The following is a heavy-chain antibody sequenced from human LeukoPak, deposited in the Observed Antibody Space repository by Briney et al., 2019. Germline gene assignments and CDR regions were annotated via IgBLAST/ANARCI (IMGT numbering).Heavy chain of an antibody. Sequence: PGGSLRLSCAASGFTFSSYSMNWVRQAPGKGLEWVSSISSSSSYIYYADSVKGRFTISRDNAKNSLYLQMNSLRAEDTAVYYCARDLGIVVVTPPQYWGQGTLVTVPS. D-gene: IGHD2-21*02. CDR2: ISSSSSYI. CDR1: GFTFSSYS. CDR3: ARDLGIVVVTPPQY. V-gene: IGHV3-21*01. J-gene: IGHJ4*02.